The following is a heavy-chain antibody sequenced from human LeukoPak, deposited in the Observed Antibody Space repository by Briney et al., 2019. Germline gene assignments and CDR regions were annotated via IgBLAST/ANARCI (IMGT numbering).Heavy chain of an antibody. CDR2: IYSGGST. CDR3: ASEGPYGSGVIDY. Sequence: GGSLRLSCSASGFTVSSNYMSWVRQAPGKGLEWVSVIYSGGSTYYADSVKGRFTISRDNSKNTLYLQMNSLRAEDTAVYYCASEGPYGSGVIDYWGQGTLVTVSS. D-gene: IGHD3-10*01. J-gene: IGHJ4*02. V-gene: IGHV3-53*01. CDR1: GFTVSSNY.